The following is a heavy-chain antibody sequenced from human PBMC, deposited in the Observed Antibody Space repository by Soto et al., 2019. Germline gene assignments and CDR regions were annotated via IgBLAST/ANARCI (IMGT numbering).Heavy chain of an antibody. D-gene: IGHD3-10*01. Sequence: PSETLSLTCTVSGGSINSYYWSWIRQPPGKGLEWIGYIYYSGSTNYNPSLKSRVTISVDTSKNQFSLRLSSVTAADTAVYYCARAPMVRRGNWFDPWGQGTLVTVSS. CDR2: IYYSGST. CDR1: GGSINSYY. J-gene: IGHJ5*02. V-gene: IGHV4-59*01. CDR3: ARAPMVRRGNWFDP.